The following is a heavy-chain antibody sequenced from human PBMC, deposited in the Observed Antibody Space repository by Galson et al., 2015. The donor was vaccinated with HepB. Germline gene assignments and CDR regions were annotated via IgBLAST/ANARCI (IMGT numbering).Heavy chain of an antibody. CDR3: STVEGGRSKGGLDY. J-gene: IGHJ4*02. D-gene: IGHD3-16*01. CDR1: GFTFSNAW. V-gene: IGHV3-15*01. CDR2: IKTKTDGGTT. Sequence: SLRLSCAASGFTFSNAWMAWVRQAPGQGLEWVGRIKTKTDGGTTDYAAPVKGRFTISRDDSKNILYLQMNSLKTEDTAVYYCSTVEGGRSKGGLDYWGQGTLVTVSS.